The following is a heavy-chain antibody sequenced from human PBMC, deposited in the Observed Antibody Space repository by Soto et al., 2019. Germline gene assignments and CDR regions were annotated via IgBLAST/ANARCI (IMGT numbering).Heavy chain of an antibody. J-gene: IGHJ6*02. D-gene: IGHD4-17*01. V-gene: IGHV1-69*13. CDR3: ARGSATTVTTVTYYYGMDV. CDR2: IIPIFGTA. Sequence: SVKVSCKASGYTFTGYYMHWVRQAPGQGLEWMGGIIPIFGTANYAQKFQGRVTITADESTSTAYMELSSLRSEDTAVYYCARGSATTVTTVTYYYGMDVWGQGTTVTVSS. CDR1: GYTFTGYY.